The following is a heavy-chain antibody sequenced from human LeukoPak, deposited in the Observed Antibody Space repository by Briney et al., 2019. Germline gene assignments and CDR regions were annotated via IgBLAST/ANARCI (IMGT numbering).Heavy chain of an antibody. D-gene: IGHD3-22*01. Sequence: GGSLRLSCAASGFTFDDYAMHWVRQVPGKGLQWVSLITGDGGTTYYSDSVKGRFTISRENKKNSLFLQMHSLRTEDTALCYCAKDKDYDSSGYSDAFDIWGQGTMVTVSS. CDR3: AKDKDYDSSGYSDAFDI. J-gene: IGHJ3*02. CDR2: ITGDGGTT. V-gene: IGHV3-43*02. CDR1: GFTFDDYA.